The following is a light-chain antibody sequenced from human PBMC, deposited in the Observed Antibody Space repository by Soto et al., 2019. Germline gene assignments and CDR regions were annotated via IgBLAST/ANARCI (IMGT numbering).Light chain of an antibody. CDR3: QQYNNWPPWT. J-gene: IGKJ1*01. CDR2: GAS. Sequence: EVVLTQSPGTLSLSAGERATLSCRASQSVSSNLAWYQQKPGQAPRLLIYGASTRATGIPARFSGSGSGTEFTLTISSLQSEDFAVYYCQQYNNWPPWTFGQGTKVDI. V-gene: IGKV3-15*01. CDR1: QSVSSN.